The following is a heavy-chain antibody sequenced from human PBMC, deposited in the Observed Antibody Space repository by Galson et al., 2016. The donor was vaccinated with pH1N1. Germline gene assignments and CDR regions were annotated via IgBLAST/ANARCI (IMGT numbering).Heavy chain of an antibody. J-gene: IGHJ4*02. CDR3: ARGVMVREWGGYFDY. CDR2: IYYSGST. V-gene: IGHV4-39*01. D-gene: IGHD3-10*01. Sequence: LSLTCTVSGGSISSSSYYWGWIRQPPGKGLEWIGSIYYSGSTYYNPSLKSRVTISVDTSKNQFSLKLSSVTAADTAVYYCARGVMVREWGGYFDYWGQGTLVTVSP. CDR1: GGSISSSSYY.